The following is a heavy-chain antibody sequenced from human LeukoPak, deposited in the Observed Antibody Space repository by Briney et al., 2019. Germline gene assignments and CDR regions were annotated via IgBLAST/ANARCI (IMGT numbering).Heavy chain of an antibody. CDR3: ARRCSGWWFDC. D-gene: IGHD2-15*01. CDR1: GGSISGDY. CDR2: IHTSGST. V-gene: IGHV4-4*07. J-gene: IGHJ4*02. Sequence: SETLSLTCTVTGGSISGDYWSWIRQPAGKGLEWIGRIHTSGSTNYNPSLKSRVTMSVDTSKNQVSLKLSSVTAADTAVYYCARRCSGWWFDCWGQGTLVTVSS.